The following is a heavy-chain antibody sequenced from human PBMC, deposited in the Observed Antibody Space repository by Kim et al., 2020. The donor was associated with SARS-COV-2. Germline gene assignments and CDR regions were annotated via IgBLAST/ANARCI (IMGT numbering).Heavy chain of an antibody. J-gene: IGHJ3*01. V-gene: IGHV3-23*01. CDR1: EFTFSSYA. D-gene: IGHD6-6*01. CDR2: ISGSGDST. Sequence: GGSLRLSCAASEFTFSSYAMSWVRQAPGKGLEWVSSISGSGDSTYYVDSVKGRFTITRDNSKNTVSLQMNSLRVEDMDIYYCSNDRIVPDPSYTYDAFDLWGQGTMVTVSS. CDR3: SNDRIVPDPSYTYDAFDL.